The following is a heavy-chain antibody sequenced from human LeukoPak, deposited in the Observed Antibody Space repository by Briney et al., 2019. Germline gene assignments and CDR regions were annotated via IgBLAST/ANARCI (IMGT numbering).Heavy chain of an antibody. Sequence: GRSLRLSCAASGFTFSSYGMHWVRQAPGKGLEWVAVIWYDGSNKYYADSVKGRFTISRDNSKNTLYLQMNSLRAEDTAVYYCARDRVVVAARPNHDAFDIWGQGTMVTVSS. V-gene: IGHV3-33*01. CDR3: ARDRVVVAARPNHDAFDI. D-gene: IGHD2-15*01. CDR1: GFTFSSYG. J-gene: IGHJ3*02. CDR2: IWYDGSNK.